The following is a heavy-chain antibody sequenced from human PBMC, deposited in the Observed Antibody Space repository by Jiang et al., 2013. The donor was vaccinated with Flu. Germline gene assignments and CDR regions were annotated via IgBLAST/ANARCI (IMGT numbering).Heavy chain of an antibody. V-gene: IGHV1-46*01. CDR3: ARSDSCGGDCYFLDY. CDR2: INPSSGGT. J-gene: IGHJ4*02. Sequence: RQAPGQGLEWMGIINPSSGGTNYAQKFQGRVTMTRDTSTNTVYMELSSLTSEDTAFYYCARSDSCGGDCYFLDYWGQGTLVTVSS. D-gene: IGHD2-21*02.